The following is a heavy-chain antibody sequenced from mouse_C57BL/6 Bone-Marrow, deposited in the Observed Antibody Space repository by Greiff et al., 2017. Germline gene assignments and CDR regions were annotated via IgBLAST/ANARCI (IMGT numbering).Heavy chain of an antibody. J-gene: IGHJ4*01. Sequence: QVQLQQPGAELVMPGASVKLSCKASGYTFTSYWMHWVKQRPGQGLEWIGEIDPSDSYTNYNQKFKGKSTLTVDKSTSTAYMQLSSLTSEDSAVXYCARGGTTAPLAMDYWGQGTSVTVSS. CDR2: IDPSDSYT. CDR1: GYTFTSYW. CDR3: ARGGTTAPLAMDY. D-gene: IGHD1-2*01. V-gene: IGHV1-69*01.